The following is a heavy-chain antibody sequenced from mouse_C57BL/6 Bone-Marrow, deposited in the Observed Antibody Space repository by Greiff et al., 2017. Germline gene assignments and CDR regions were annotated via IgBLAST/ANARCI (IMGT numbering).Heavy chain of an antibody. CDR3: ARDGSSYDWFAY. Sequence: QVQLQQPGAELVMPGASVKLSCKASGYTFTSYWMHWVKQRPGQGLEWIGEIDPSDSYTNSNQKFKGKSTLTVDKSSSTAYMQLSSLTSEDSAVYYCARDGSSYDWFAYWGQGTLVTVSA. D-gene: IGHD1-1*01. J-gene: IGHJ3*01. CDR1: GYTFTSYW. V-gene: IGHV1-69*01. CDR2: IDPSDSYT.